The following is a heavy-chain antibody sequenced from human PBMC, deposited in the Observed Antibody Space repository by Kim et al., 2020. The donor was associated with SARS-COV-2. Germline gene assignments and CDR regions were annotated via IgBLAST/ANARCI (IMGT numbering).Heavy chain of an antibody. J-gene: IGHJ4*02. Sequence: IYYADSVKGRFTSSRDNAKNSLYLQMNSLRAEDTAVYYCARVMWELLIDYWGQGTLVTVSS. D-gene: IGHD1-26*01. CDR2: I. CDR3: ARVMWELLIDY. V-gene: IGHV3-21*01.